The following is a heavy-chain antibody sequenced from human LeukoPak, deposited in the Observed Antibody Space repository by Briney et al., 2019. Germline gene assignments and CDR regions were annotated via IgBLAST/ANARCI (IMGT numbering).Heavy chain of an antibody. D-gene: IGHD1-26*01. CDR2: IDSSGST. J-gene: IGHJ4*02. V-gene: IGHV3-53*01. CDR1: GFTFSSSA. CDR3: ARISDSGTYFVDY. Sequence: RRSLRLSCAASGFTFSSSAMSWVRPAPGEGLGWVSVIDSSGSTNYTHSVKGRFTISTDKSKNTLYLQMSPLTAEDTAVYYCARISDSGTYFVDYWGQGTLVTVSS.